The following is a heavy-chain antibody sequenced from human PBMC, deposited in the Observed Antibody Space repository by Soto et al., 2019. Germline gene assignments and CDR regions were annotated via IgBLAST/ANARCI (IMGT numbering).Heavy chain of an antibody. J-gene: IGHJ4*02. CDR3: AKHDSSGYYVYDY. CDR1: GFTFSNYA. Sequence: EVQLLESGGGLVQPGGSLRLSCAASGFTFSNYAMSWVRQAPGKGLEWVSVISGSGGSTYYADSVKGRFTISRDNSKNTLFVQMNSLRAEDTALYYCAKHDSSGYYVYDYWGQGTLVTVSS. D-gene: IGHD3-22*01. V-gene: IGHV3-23*01. CDR2: ISGSGGST.